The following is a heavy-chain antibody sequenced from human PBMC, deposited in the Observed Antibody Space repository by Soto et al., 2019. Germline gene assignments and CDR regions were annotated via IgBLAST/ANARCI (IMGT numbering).Heavy chain of an antibody. J-gene: IGHJ5*01. CDR1: GGSISSSSYY. V-gene: IGHV4-39*01. CDR2: VYYSGST. CDR3: ARGRYCLTGRCFPNWFDS. D-gene: IGHD2-15*01. Sequence: SETLSLTCTVSGGSISSSSYYWGWIRQPPGKGLEWIGSVYYSGSTYYNPSLKSRFTISVDTSKSQFSLNVTSVTAADTAVYFCARGRYCLTGRCFPNWFDSWGQGTLVTVSS.